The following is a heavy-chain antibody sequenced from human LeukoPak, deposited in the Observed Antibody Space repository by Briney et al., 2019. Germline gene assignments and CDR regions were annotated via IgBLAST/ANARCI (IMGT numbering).Heavy chain of an antibody. V-gene: IGHV6-1*01. CDR1: GDSVSSNSAA. Sequence: SQTLSLTCAISGDSVSSNSAAWNWIRQSPSRGLEWLGRTYYRSKWYNDYAVSVKSRITINPDTSKNQFSLQLNSVTPEGTAVYYCASSKGSSSGGWEYYYYYYMDVWGKGTTVTVSS. CDR3: ASSKGSSSGGWEYYYYYYMDV. CDR2: TYYRSKWYN. D-gene: IGHD6-6*01. J-gene: IGHJ6*03.